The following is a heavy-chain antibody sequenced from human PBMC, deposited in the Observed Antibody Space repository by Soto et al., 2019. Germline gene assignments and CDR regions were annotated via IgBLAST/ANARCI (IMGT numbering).Heavy chain of an antibody. CDR1: GGSISSSSYY. Sequence: SETLSLTCTVSGGSISSSSYYWGWIRQPPGKWLEWIGSIYYSGSTYYNPSLKSRVTISVDTSKNQFSLKLSSVTAADTAVYYCARHYYDSSGYFPFDYWGQGTLVTVYS. CDR3: ARHYYDSSGYFPFDY. V-gene: IGHV4-39*01. CDR2: IYYSGST. J-gene: IGHJ4*02. D-gene: IGHD3-22*01.